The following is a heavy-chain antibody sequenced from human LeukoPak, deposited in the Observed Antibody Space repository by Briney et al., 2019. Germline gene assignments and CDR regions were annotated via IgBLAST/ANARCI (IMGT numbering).Heavy chain of an antibody. CDR2: IYHSGST. CDR1: GVSISSGGYS. Sequence: PSQTLSLTCAVSGVSISSGGYSWSWIRQPPGKGLEWIGYIYHSGSTYYNPSLKNRVTISVDRSKNQFSLKLSSVTAADTAVYYCARVVGYYYGMDVWGQGTTVTVSS. J-gene: IGHJ6*02. CDR3: ARVVGYYYGMDV. V-gene: IGHV4-30-2*01.